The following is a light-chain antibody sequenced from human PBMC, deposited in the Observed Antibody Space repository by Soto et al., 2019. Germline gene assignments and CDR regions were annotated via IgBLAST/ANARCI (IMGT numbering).Light chain of an antibody. CDR2: DVS. J-gene: IGLJ1*01. CDR3: SSYTSSSTL. V-gene: IGLV2-14*01. CDR1: SIDVGGYNY. Sequence: QSVLTQPASVSGSPGQSITISCTGTSIDVGGYNYVSWYQQHPGKAPKLMIYDVSNRPSGVSNRFSGSKSGNTASPTISGLQAEDEADYYCSSYTSSSTLFGTGTKVTVL.